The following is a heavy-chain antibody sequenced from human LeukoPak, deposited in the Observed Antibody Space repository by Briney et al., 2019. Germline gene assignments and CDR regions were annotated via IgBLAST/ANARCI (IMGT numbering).Heavy chain of an antibody. Sequence: SETLSLTCTVSGGSISSYYWSWIRQPPGKGLEWIGYIYYSGSTNYNPSLKSRVTISVDTSKNQFSLKLSSVTDADTAVYYCARGRSWNYYYYMDVWGKGTTVTVSS. V-gene: IGHV4-59*01. CDR2: IYYSGST. D-gene: IGHD1-26*01. J-gene: IGHJ6*03. CDR1: GGSISSYY. CDR3: ARGRSWNYYYYMDV.